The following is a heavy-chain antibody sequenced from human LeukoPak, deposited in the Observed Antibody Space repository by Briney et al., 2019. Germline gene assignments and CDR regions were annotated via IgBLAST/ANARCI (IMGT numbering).Heavy chain of an antibody. CDR1: GDSIASGTYY. CDR3: ARKGDV. J-gene: IGHJ6*04. V-gene: IGHV4-61*02. CDR2: IYSGGST. Sequence: SQTLSLTCTVSGDSIASGTYYWSWIRQPAGKGLEWIGRIYSGGSTNYNPSLQSRVTISIDTSKNQFSLKLSSVTAADTAVYYCARKGDVWGKGTTVTVSS.